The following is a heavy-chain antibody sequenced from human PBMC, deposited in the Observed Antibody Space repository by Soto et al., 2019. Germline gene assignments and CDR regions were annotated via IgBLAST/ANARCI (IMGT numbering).Heavy chain of an antibody. CDR3: ARVYEYCTNGVCYRYWFDP. CDR1: GRTFSSYA. J-gene: IGHJ5*02. D-gene: IGHD2-8*01. Sequence: SWKVSGKASGRTFSSYAISWVRQAPGQGLEWMGGIIPIFGTANYAQKFQGRVTITADESTSTAYMELSSLRSEDTAVYYCARVYEYCTNGVCYRYWFDPWGQGTLVTVSS. V-gene: IGHV1-69*13. CDR2: IIPIFGTA.